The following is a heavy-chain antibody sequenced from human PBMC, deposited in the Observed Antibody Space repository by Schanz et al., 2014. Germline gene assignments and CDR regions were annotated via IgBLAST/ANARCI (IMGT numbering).Heavy chain of an antibody. D-gene: IGHD6-19*01. J-gene: IGHJ4*02. CDR3: ARGGQVFYSSDWYGTDSDH. CDR1: GFSLSDFY. V-gene: IGHV3-11*01. CDR2: SSSSTNTI. Sequence: QVQLVESGGGLVKPGGSLRLSCAASGFSLSDFYMSWFRQAPGKGLEWISYSSSSTNTIYYADSVKGRFTIPRDNAKNSLFLQMNRLRAEDAAFYYWARGGQVFYSSDWYGTDSDHWGQGTLVTISS.